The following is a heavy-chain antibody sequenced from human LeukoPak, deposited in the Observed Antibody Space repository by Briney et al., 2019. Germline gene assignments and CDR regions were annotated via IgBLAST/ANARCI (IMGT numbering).Heavy chain of an antibody. CDR1: GFTFSTYA. V-gene: IGHV3-64*01. CDR3: ASSICSGGSCYYNWFGS. D-gene: IGHD2-15*01. J-gene: IGHJ5*01. Sequence: GGSLRLSCAASGFTFSTYAMHWVRQAPGKGLEYVSAISSNGGSTYYANSVKGRFTISRDNSKNTLYLQMGSLRAEDMAVYFCASSICSGGSCYYNWFGSWGQGTLVTVSS. CDR2: ISSNGGST.